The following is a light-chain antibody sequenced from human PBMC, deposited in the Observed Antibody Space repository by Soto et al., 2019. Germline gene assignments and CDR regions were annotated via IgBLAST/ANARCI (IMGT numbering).Light chain of an antibody. V-gene: IGKV3-11*01. Sequence: EIVLTQSPATLSLSPGEGVTLSCRASQSVSSYLAWYQQKPGKAPRLLIYDAFNRSTGIPDRFSGSGSGTDFTLTSSSLEPEDFAVYYCQQRSNWPPEFTFGQGTKLEI. J-gene: IGKJ2*01. CDR3: QQRSNWPPEFT. CDR1: QSVSSY. CDR2: DAF.